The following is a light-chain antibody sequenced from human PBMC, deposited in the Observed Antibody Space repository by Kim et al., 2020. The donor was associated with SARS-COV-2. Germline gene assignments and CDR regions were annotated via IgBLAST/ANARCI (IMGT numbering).Light chain of an antibody. CDR3: SSYTSRSTLV. CDR1: GSDIGGYNY. V-gene: IGLV2-14*01. CDR2: DVN. Sequence: QSALTQPASVSGSPGQSITISCTGTGSDIGGYNYVSWYQEHPGKAPRVIIYDVNKRPSGVSNRFSASKSGNTASLTISGLQGEDEADYYCSSYTSRSTLVFGGGTQLTVL. J-gene: IGLJ2*01.